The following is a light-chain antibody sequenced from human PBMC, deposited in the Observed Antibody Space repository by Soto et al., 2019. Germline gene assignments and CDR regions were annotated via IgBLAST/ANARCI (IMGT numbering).Light chain of an antibody. Sequence: QSALTQPASVSGSPGQSITISCTGTRNDVGGYNFVSWYQQYPGKAPKLMIYEVIHRPSGVSGRFSGSKSGNTASLTVSGLQAEDEADYYCSSYTTSSTYVFGTGTKVTVL. J-gene: IGLJ1*01. CDR1: RNDVGGYNF. CDR3: SSYTTSSTYV. V-gene: IGLV2-14*01. CDR2: EVI.